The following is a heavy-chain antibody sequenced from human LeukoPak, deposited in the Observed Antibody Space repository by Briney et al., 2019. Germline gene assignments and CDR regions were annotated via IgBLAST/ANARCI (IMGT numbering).Heavy chain of an antibody. V-gene: IGHV4-4*07. CDR2: IYTSGST. CDR3: AREGRVATIAPYYYYYMDV. J-gene: IGHJ6*03. Sequence: SETLSLTCTFSGGFISSYYWSWIRQPAGKGLEWIGRIYTSGSTNYNPSLKSRVTISVDKSKNQFSLKLSSVTAADTAVYYCAREGRVATIAPYYYYYMDVWGKGTTVTVSS. D-gene: IGHD5-12*01. CDR1: GGFISSYY.